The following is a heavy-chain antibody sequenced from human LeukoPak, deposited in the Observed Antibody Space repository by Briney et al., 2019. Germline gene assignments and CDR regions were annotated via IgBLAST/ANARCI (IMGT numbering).Heavy chain of an antibody. Sequence: PGGSLRLSCAASGFTFSSYEMNWVRQAPGKGLEWVSYISSSGSTIYYAGSVKGRFTISRDNAKNSLYLQMNSLRAEDTAVYYCARDLQPTLWSNSDYWGQGTLVTVSS. J-gene: IGHJ4*02. CDR1: GFTFSSYE. D-gene: IGHD1-1*01. CDR3: ARDLQPTLWSNSDY. V-gene: IGHV3-48*03. CDR2: ISSSGSTI.